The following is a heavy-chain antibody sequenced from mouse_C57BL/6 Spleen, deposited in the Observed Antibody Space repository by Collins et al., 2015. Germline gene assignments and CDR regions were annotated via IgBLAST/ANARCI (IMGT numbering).Heavy chain of an antibody. J-gene: IGHJ4*01. D-gene: IGHD4-1*01. CDR1: GFSLTSYA. CDR2: IWTGGGT. Sequence: YMGCTVSGFSLTSYAISWVRQPPGKGLEWLGVIWTGGGTNYNSALKSRLSISKDNSKSQVFLKMNSLQTDDTARYYCARNNWDDAMDYWGQGTSVTVSS. CDR3: ARNNWDDAMDY. V-gene: IGHV2-9-1*01.